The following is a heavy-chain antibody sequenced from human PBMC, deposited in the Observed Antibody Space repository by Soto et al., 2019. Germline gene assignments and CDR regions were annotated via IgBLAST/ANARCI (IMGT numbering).Heavy chain of an antibody. CDR3: ARQHASVLDY. CDR2: IYPADSDA. Sequence: EVQLVQSGAEVKEPGESLQISCRGSGYSFSNSWITWVRQMPGKGLEWMGIIYPADSDARYSPSFQGQVTFSVDTSTNTAYLQWSSLQASDTAMYFCARQHASVLDYWGQGTLVSVS. J-gene: IGHJ4*02. CDR1: GYSFSNSW. V-gene: IGHV5-51*01.